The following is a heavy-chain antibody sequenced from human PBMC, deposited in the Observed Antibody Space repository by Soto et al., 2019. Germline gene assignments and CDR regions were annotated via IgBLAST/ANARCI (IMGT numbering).Heavy chain of an antibody. CDR2: IDPGSGRA. CDR3: TRDLNVGNPFDY. J-gene: IGHJ1*01. CDR1: GYTLRNYG. D-gene: IGHD1-1*01. Sequence: QVQLVQSGAEVKKPGASVRVSCKPSGYTLRNYGTNWVRQSAGQSLEWLDWIDPGSGRATYSQKVQGSIIVTRENSATTFYMNLTSLASEDTAVYVCTRDLNVGNPFDYWGQGALV. V-gene: IGHV1-3*01.